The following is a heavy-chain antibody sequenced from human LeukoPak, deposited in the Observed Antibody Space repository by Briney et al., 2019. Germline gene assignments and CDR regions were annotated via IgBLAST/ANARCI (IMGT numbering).Heavy chain of an antibody. Sequence: GASVKVSCKASGGTFSSYAISWVRQAPGQGLEWMGRIIPILGIANYAQKFQGRVTITADKSTSTAYMELSSLRSEDTAVYYCASPQRGFYGGNSAEYFQHWGQGTLVTVSS. CDR2: IIPILGIA. CDR3: ASPQRGFYGGNSAEYFQH. V-gene: IGHV1-69*04. CDR1: GGTFSSYA. D-gene: IGHD4-23*01. J-gene: IGHJ1*01.